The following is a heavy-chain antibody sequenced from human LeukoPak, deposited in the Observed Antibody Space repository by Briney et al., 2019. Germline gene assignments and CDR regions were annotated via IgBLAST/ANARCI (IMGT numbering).Heavy chain of an antibody. Sequence: PGGCLRLSCAASGFTLSSYAMSWVRQAPGKGLEWVSAMSDTGNTYHADSVKGRFTISRDSSKNTLFLQMNRLRPEDAAVYYCAKAPVTTCRGAFCYPFDYWGLGTLVTVSS. CDR1: GFTLSSYA. D-gene: IGHD2-15*01. V-gene: IGHV3-23*01. J-gene: IGHJ4*02. CDR2: MSDTGNT. CDR3: AKAPVTTCRGAFCYPFDY.